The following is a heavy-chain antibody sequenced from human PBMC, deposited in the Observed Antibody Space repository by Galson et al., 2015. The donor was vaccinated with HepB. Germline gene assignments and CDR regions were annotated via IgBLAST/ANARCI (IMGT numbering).Heavy chain of an antibody. CDR1: RFTFRDAW. V-gene: IGHV3-15*01. J-gene: IGHJ4*02. CDR2: VKSKTDGGTT. CDR3: TTTIHYYDDSGLRNFDY. D-gene: IGHD3-22*01. Sequence: SLRLSCAASRFTFRDAWMSWVRQPLGRGLEWVGRVKSKTDGGTTDYAAPVKGRFTISRDDSKKTVYLQMTSLKTEDTAVYCCTTTIHYYDDSGLRNFDYWGQGTLVTVSS.